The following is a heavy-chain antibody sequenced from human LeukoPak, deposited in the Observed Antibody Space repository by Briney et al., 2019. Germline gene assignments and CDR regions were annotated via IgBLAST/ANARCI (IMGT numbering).Heavy chain of an antibody. CDR2: INSNSGDT. CDR1: GYTFTGYY. CDR3: ARDRCSSTSCYRGQFDY. V-gene: IGHV1-2*02. Sequence: ASVKVSCKASGYTFTGYYIHWVRQAPGQGLEWMGWINSNSGDTNYVQKFQGRVTMTRDTSISTANMELSRLRSDDTAVYYCARDRCSSTSCYRGQFDYWGQGALVTVSS. J-gene: IGHJ4*02. D-gene: IGHD2-2*01.